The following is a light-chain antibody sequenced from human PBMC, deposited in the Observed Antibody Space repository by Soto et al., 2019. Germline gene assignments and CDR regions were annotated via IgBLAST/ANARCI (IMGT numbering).Light chain of an antibody. V-gene: IGKV3-20*01. Sequence: EILWTQSPGTLSLPPVEVATLSCSAIRIVSSSYLAWYKQKHGQAPRILIYGESSRATGIKDRFSGSGSGKDFTITIRRMEPEDFEVYYCKKYGSSHTTFGKGTQLAIK. CDR1: RIVSSSY. J-gene: IGKJ5*01. CDR2: GES. CDR3: KKYGSSHTT.